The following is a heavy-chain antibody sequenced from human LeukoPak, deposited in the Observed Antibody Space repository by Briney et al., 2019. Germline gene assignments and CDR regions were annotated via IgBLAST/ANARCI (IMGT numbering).Heavy chain of an antibody. J-gene: IGHJ6*02. V-gene: IGHV3-23*01. D-gene: IGHD1-26*01. CDR2: ISGSGGST. Sequence: PGGSLRLSCATSGFTFSSYAMNWVRQAPGKGLEWVSAISGSGGSTYYADSVKGRFTISRDNSKNTLYLQMNSLRAEDTAVYYCARVPIVGVYYYYGMDVWGQGTTVTVSS. CDR3: ARVPIVGVYYYYGMDV. CDR1: GFTFSSYA.